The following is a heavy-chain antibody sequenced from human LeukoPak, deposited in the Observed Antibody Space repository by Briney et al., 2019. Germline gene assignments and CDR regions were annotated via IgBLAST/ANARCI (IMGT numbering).Heavy chain of an antibody. CDR2: THYSGIT. J-gene: IGHJ4*02. V-gene: IGHV4-39*01. Sequence: SETLSLTCTVSGGSISSSHYYWGRIRQPPGKGLEWIGSTHYSGITYCNPSLKSRVTISVDTSKNQLSLTLTSVTAADTAVYYCATSGSYYRFEYWGQGTLVTVSS. D-gene: IGHD1-26*01. CDR1: GGSISSSHYY. CDR3: ATSGSYYRFEY.